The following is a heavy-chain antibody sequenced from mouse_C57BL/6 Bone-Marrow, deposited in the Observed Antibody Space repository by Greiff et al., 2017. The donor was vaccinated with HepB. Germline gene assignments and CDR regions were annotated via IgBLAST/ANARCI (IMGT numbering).Heavy chain of an antibody. V-gene: IGHV1-15*01. J-gene: IGHJ2*01. CDR1: GYTFTDYE. D-gene: IGHD2-12*01. Sequence: QVQLQQSGAELVRPGASVTLSCKASGYTFTDYEMHWVKQTPVHGLEWIGAIDPETGGTAYNQKFKGKAILTADKSSSTAYMELRSLTSEDSAVYYCTRPYSRFDYWGQGTTLTVSS. CDR3: TRPYSRFDY. CDR2: IDPETGGT.